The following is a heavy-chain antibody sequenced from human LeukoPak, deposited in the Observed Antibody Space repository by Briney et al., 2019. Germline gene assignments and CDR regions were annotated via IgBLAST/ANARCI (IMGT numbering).Heavy chain of an antibody. Sequence: GGSLRLSCAASGFTFSSYWMHWVRQAPGKGLVWVSRINSDGSSTTYADSVKGRFTISRDNAKNSLYLQMNSLRAEDTAVYYCARDGKVRGVIDYWGQGTLVTVSS. CDR2: INSDGSST. CDR1: GFTFSSYW. V-gene: IGHV3-74*01. CDR3: ARDGKVRGVIDY. J-gene: IGHJ4*02. D-gene: IGHD3-10*01.